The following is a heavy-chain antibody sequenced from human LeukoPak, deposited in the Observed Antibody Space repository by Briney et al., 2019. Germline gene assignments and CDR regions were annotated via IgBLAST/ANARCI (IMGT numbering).Heavy chain of an antibody. CDR1: GYTFTSYG. CDR3: ARASYDSSGYYSYYYYYYYMDV. CDR2: ISAYNGNT. J-gene: IGHJ6*03. D-gene: IGHD3-22*01. V-gene: IGHV1-18*01. Sequence: ASVKVSCKASGYTFTSYGISWVRQAPGQGLEWMGWISAYNGNTNYAQKLQGRVTMTTDTSTSTAYMELRSLRSDDTAVYYCARASYDSSGYYSYYYYYYYMDVWGKGTTVTVSS.